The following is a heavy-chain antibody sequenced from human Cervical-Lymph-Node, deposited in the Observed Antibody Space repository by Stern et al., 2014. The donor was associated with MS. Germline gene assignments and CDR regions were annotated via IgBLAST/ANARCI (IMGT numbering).Heavy chain of an antibody. CDR2: IIPILGIG. CDR1: GGSFSSYA. J-gene: IGHJ3*02. V-gene: IGHV1-69*01. Sequence: QVQLVQSGAEVKKPASAVKVTCKASGGSFSSYAFNWVRQAHGQGFEWMGGIIPILGIGNYEQKFQGRVSITADESRNTVYLEVSVLIPEDTAIYYCARDQLHLGSGSFAFDIWGQGTMVTVSS. D-gene: IGHD3-10*01. CDR3: ARDQLHLGSGSFAFDI.